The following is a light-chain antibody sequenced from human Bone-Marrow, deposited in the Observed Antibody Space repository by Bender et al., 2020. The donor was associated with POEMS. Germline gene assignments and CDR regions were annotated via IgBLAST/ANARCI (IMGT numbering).Light chain of an antibody. CDR2: LNSDGSH. J-gene: IGLJ2*01. CDR1: SGHSSYA. CDR3: QTWGTGIVV. Sequence: QLVLTQSPSASASLGASVKLHCTLSSGHSSYAIAWHQQQPEKGPRYLMKLNSDGSHSKGDGIPDRFSGSSSGAERYLTISSLQSEDEADYYCQTWGTGIVVFGGGTKLTV. V-gene: IGLV4-69*01.